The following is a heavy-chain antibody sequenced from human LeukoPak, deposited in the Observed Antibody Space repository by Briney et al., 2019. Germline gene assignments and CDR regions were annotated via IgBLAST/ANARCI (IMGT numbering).Heavy chain of an antibody. CDR3: AHIALWLLPHDY. CDR2: ISSSSSYI. CDR1: GFTFSSYS. J-gene: IGHJ4*02. Sequence: GGSLRLSCAASGFTFSSYSMNWVRQAPGKGLEWVSSISSSSSYIYYADSVKGRFTISRDNAKNSLYLQMNSLRAEDTAVYYCAHIALWLLPHDYWGQGTLVTVSS. V-gene: IGHV3-21*01. D-gene: IGHD6-19*01.